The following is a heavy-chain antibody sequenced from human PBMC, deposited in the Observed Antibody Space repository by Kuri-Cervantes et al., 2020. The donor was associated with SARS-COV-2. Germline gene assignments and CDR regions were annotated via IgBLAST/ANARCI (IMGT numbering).Heavy chain of an antibody. J-gene: IGHJ4*02. CDR3: TSEKQLGPSYGRSQRLDY. Sequence: LSLTCAASGFTFSGSAMHWVRQASGKGLEWVGRIRSKANSYATAYAASVKGRFTISRDDSKNTAYPQMNSLKTGDTAMYYCTSEKQLGPSYGRSQRLDYWGQGTLVTVSS. CDR2: IRSKANSYAT. D-gene: IGHD6-6*01. V-gene: IGHV3-73*01. CDR1: GFTFSGSA.